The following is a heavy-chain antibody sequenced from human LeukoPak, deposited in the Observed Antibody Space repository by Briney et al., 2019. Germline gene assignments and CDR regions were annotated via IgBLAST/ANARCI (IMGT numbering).Heavy chain of an antibody. V-gene: IGHV5-51*01. J-gene: IGHJ4*02. CDR3: ARPPIAAAGESVGFDY. Sequence: GESLKISCKGSGYSFTSYWIGWVRQMPGKGLEWMGIIYPGDSDTRYSPSFQGQVTISADKSISTAYLQWSSLKASDTAMYYCARPPIAAAGESVGFDYWGQGTLVTVSS. CDR1: GYSFTSYW. D-gene: IGHD6-13*01. CDR2: IYPGDSDT.